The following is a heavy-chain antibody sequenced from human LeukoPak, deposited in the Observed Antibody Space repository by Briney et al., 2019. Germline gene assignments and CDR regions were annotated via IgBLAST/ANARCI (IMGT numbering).Heavy chain of an antibody. Sequence: ASVKVSCKASGYTFTGYYMHWVRQAPGQGLEWMGWINPNSGGTNYAQKFQGRVTMTRDTSISTAYMELSRLRSDDTAIYYCARGKVVAVDGTYWAANRHPYDCWGQGTLVTVSS. D-gene: IGHD2-2*01. CDR3: ARGKVVAVDGTYWAANRHPYDC. V-gene: IGHV1-2*02. CDR1: GYTFTGYY. J-gene: IGHJ4*02. CDR2: INPNSGGT.